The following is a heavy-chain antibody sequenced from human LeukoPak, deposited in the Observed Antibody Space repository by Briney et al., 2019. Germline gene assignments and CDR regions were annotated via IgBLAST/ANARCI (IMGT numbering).Heavy chain of an antibody. J-gene: IGHJ6*02. V-gene: IGHV1-2*02. CDR1: GYTFTGYY. CDR2: INPNSGGT. CDR3: AREGGPTPYYYYYGMDV. Sequence: ASVKVSCKASGYTFTGYYMHWVRQAPGQGLEWMGWINPNSGGTNYAQKFQGRVTMTRDTSIRTAYMELSRLRSDDTAVYYCAREGGPTPYYYYYGMDVWGQGTTVTVSS. D-gene: IGHD3-16*01.